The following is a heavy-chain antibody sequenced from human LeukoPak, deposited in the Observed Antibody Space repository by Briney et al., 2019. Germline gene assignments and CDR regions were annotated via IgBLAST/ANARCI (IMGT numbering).Heavy chain of an antibody. CDR1: GFTFSSHP. D-gene: IGHD2-8*01. J-gene: IGHJ3*02. Sequence: PGRSLRLSCAASGFTFSSHPMNWVRQAPGKGLEWVAVIANDGRFTHYADSVKGRFTISRDNSKSTLEMQMSSLRAEDTALYYCVKEANGFDMWGLGTMVTVSS. CDR2: IANDGRFT. CDR3: VKEANGFDM. V-gene: IGHV3-30*04.